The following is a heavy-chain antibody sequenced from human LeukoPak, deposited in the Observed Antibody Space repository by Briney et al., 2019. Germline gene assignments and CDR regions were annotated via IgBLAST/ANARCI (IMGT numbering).Heavy chain of an antibody. D-gene: IGHD5-18*01. CDR2: IKSKTDGGTT. V-gene: IGHV3-15*01. Sequence: GGSLRLSCAASGFTFTNAWMSWVRQAPGKGLEWVGCIKSKTDGGTTDYAAPVKGRFTISRDDSKNTLYLRINSLKTEDTAVYYCTTEGYSYGSWYFDYWGQGTLVTVSS. CDR1: GFTFTNAW. J-gene: IGHJ4*02. CDR3: TTEGYSYGSWYFDY.